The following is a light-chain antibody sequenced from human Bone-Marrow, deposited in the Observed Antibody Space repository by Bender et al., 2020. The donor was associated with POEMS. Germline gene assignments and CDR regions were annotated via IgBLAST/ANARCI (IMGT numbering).Light chain of an antibody. CDR2: DVT. V-gene: IGLV2-14*01. J-gene: IGLJ3*02. CDR1: SSDVGSYDH. Sequence: QSALTQPASVSGSPGQSITISCTGSSSDVGSYDHVSWYQQSPGEAPKLIIYDVTHRPSGVSDRFSGSKSGDTASLTISGLQAEDEADYYCQSFDTSLSGWVFGAGTKLTV. CDR3: QSFDTSLSGWV.